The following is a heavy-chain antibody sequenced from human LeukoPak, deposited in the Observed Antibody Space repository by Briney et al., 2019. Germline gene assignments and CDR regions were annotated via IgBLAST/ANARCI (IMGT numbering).Heavy chain of an antibody. J-gene: IGHJ4*02. CDR3: ARDRGHTYYYDSSGYSYDY. CDR2: IYYSGST. Sequence: SETLSLTCTVSGCSISSSSYYWGWIRQPPGKGLEWIGSIYYSGSTYYNPSLKSRVTISVDTSKNQFSLKLSSVTAADTAVYYCARDRGHTYYYDSSGYSYDYWGQGTLVTVSS. V-gene: IGHV4-39*07. D-gene: IGHD3-22*01. CDR1: GCSISSSSYY.